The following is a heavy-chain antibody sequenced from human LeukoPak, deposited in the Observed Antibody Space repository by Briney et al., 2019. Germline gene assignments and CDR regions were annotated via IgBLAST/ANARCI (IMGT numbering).Heavy chain of an antibody. CDR3: ASLYYDFWSGSS. V-gene: IGHV3-21*01. D-gene: IGHD3-3*01. J-gene: IGHJ5*02. CDR1: GFTFSSYS. Sequence: GGSLRLSCAASGFTFSSYSMNWVRQAPGKGLEWVSSISSSSSYIYYADSVKGRFTISRDNAKNSLYLQMDSLRAEDTAVYYCASLYYDFWSGSSWGQGTLVTVSS. CDR2: ISSSSSYI.